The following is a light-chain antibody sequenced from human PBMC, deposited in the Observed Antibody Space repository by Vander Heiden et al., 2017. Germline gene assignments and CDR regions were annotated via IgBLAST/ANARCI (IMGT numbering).Light chain of an antibody. CDR1: SSDVGSYNL. V-gene: IGLV2-23*01. J-gene: IGLJ3*02. Sequence: PLTQPASGSGSPAQTITSSCTGTSSDVGSYNLVSWYQQHPGKAPKLMIYEGSKRPSGVSNLFSGSKSGNTASLTISGLQAEDEADYYCCSYAGSSTWVFGGGTKLTVL. CDR3: CSYAGSSTWV. CDR2: EGS.